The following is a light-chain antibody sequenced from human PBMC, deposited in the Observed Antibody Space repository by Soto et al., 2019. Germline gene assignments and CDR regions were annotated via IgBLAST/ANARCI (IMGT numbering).Light chain of an antibody. CDR2: DVS. V-gene: IGLV2-14*01. J-gene: IGLJ1*01. Sequence: QSVLTQPASVSGSPGLSIAISCTGTSSGVGGYNSVSWYQQHPGKAPKLMIYDVSNRPSGVSNRFSGSKSGNTASLTISGLQAEDEGDYYCSSYTTGGSYVFGTGTKVTVL. CDR3: SSYTTGGSYV. CDR1: SSGVGGYNS.